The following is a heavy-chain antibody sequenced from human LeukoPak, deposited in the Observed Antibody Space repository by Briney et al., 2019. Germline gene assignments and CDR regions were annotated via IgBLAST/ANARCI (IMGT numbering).Heavy chain of an antibody. CDR3: AKDKYSPVRSMSEAAYYFDF. J-gene: IGHJ4*02. CDR1: GFAFSSSW. V-gene: IGHV3-7*03. Sequence: PGGSLRLSCAASGFAFSSSWMSWVRQAPGKGLEWVANIKQDGSEKYYVDSVKGRFTISRDNAKNSLYLQMNSLRAEDTAVYHCAKDKYSPVRSMSEAAYYFDFWGPGTLVTVSS. CDR2: IKQDGSEK. D-gene: IGHD6-13*01.